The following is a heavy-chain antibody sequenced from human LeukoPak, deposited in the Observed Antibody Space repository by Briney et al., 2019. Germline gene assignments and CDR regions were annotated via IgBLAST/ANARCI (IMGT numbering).Heavy chain of an antibody. CDR3: ARAGLWFGEFQAFDI. V-gene: IGHV1-2*02. D-gene: IGHD3-10*01. CDR1: GYTFTGYY. Sequence: ASVKVSCKSSGYTFTGYYMRWVRQAPGQGLEWMGWINPNSGGTNYAQKFQGRVTMTRDTSISTAYMELSRLRSDDTAVYYCARAGLWFGEFQAFDIWGQGTMVTVSS. CDR2: INPNSGGT. J-gene: IGHJ3*02.